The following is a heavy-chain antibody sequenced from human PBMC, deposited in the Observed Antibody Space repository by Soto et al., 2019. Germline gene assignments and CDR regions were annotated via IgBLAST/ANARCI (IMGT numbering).Heavy chain of an antibody. CDR3: AKDQGSSWYEIDY. CDR1: GFTFSNYA. Sequence: EVQLLESGGGLVQPGGSLRRSCAASGFTFSNYAVTWVRQAPGKGLEWVSTISGSGGSTYYADSVKGRFTISRDNSKNTLYLHMNSLRAEDTAVYYCAKDQGSSWYEIDYWGQGTMVTVSS. CDR2: ISGSGGST. D-gene: IGHD6-13*01. V-gene: IGHV3-23*01. J-gene: IGHJ4*02.